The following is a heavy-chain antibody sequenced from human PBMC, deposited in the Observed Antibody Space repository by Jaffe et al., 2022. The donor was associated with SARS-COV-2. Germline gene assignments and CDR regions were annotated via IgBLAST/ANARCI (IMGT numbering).Heavy chain of an antibody. CDR1: GYTFTSYY. V-gene: IGHV1-46*04. CDR3: ARLDMTQDAFDI. Sequence: QVQLVQSGAEVKKPGASVKVSCKASGYTFTSYYMHWVRQAPGQGLEWMGIINPSGGSTSYAQKLQGRVTMTRDTSTSTVYMELSSLRSEDTAVYYCARLDMTQDAFDIWGQGTMVTVSS. D-gene: IGHD2-15*01. J-gene: IGHJ3*02. CDR2: INPSGGST.